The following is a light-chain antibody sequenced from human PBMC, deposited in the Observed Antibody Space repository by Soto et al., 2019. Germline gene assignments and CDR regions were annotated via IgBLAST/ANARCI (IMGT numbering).Light chain of an antibody. J-gene: IGKJ4*01. V-gene: IGKV3-11*01. CDR1: RSVGSY. CDR3: QQRSSWPLA. Sequence: EIVLTQSPATLSLSPGERATLSCRASRSVGSYLAWYQHKPGQAPRLLMYDASNRATGIPARFSGSGSGTEFTLTIGCLEPEEFAVYYCQQRSSWPLAVGGGTKVEIK. CDR2: DAS.